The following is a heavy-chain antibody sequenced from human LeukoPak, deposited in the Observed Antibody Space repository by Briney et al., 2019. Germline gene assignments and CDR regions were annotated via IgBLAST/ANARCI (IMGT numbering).Heavy chain of an antibody. J-gene: IGHJ6*02. CDR3: AKDLKSMVRGACMDA. D-gene: IGHD3-10*01. V-gene: IGHV3-30*18. CDR2: ITYDGYYK. CDR1: GFTFSSHG. Sequence: GGSLRLSCAASGFTFSSHGMHWVRQAPGKGLEWVAVITYDGYYKYYADSVKGRFTISSDNSKNTLFLQMNSLRAEDTAVYYCAKDLKSMVRGACMDAWGQGTTVTVSS.